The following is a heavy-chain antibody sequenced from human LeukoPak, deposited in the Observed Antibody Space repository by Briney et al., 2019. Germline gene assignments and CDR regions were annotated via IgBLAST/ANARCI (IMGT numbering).Heavy chain of an antibody. CDR3: AKGGGGGLTTVVPHAFDI. J-gene: IGHJ3*02. V-gene: IGHV3-9*01. Sequence: SLRLSCAASGFTFDDYAMHWVRQAPGKGLEWVSGISWNSGSIGYADSVKGRFTISRDNAKNSLYLQMNSLRAEDTALYYCAKGGGGGLTTVVPHAFDIWGQGTMVTVSS. CDR2: ISWNSGSI. CDR1: GFTFDDYA. D-gene: IGHD4-23*01.